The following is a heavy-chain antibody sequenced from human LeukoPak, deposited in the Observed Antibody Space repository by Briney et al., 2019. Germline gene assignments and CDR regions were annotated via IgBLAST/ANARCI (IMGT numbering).Heavy chain of an antibody. CDR1: GYTFTGYY. Sequence: GASVKVSCKASGYTFTGYYIHWVRQAPGQGLEWMGWINPNSGGTNYAQKFQGSVTMTRDRSINTAYMDLRSLTYDDTAVYYCARDKPAEAALDFWAQGTLVTVSS. J-gene: IGHJ4*02. V-gene: IGHV1-2*02. CDR2: INPNSGGT. CDR3: ARDKPAEAALDF.